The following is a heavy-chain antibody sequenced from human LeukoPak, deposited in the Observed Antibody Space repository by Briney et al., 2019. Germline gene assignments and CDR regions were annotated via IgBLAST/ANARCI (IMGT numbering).Heavy chain of an antibody. D-gene: IGHD6-19*01. CDR1: GDSISSHY. Sequence: SETLSLTCTVSGDSISSHYWNWIRHPAGKGLEWIGRIYTSGRTNYSPSLKSRVSISMDTSTNGFSLKLSSVTTADTAVYYCARDTAVSGVDAFDICGQGTMVTVSS. CDR2: IYTSGRT. CDR3: ARDTAVSGVDAFDI. V-gene: IGHV4-4*07. J-gene: IGHJ3*02.